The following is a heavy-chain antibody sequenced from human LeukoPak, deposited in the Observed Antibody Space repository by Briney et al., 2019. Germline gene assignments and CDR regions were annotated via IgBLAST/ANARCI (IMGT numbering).Heavy chain of an antibody. CDR2: IYHSGST. V-gene: IGHV4-61*10. D-gene: IGHD5-18*01. CDR1: GGSISSGSYY. Sequence: SETLSLTCTVSGGSISSGSYYWSWIRQPAGKGLEWIGYIYHSGSTYYNPSLKSRVTISVDRSKNQFSLKLSSVTAADTAVYYCARGGYSYGHPEPKYNWFDPWGQGTLVTVSS. J-gene: IGHJ5*02. CDR3: ARGGYSYGHPEPKYNWFDP.